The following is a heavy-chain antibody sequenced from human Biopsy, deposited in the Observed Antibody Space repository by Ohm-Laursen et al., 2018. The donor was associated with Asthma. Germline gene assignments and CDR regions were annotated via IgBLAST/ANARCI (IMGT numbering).Heavy chain of an antibody. J-gene: IGHJ4*02. CDR2: IYSGGTS. D-gene: IGHD6-13*01. V-gene: IGHV3-53*05. CDR1: GFAVSRDY. CDR3: VKDIRLQLWGFDS. Sequence: GSLRLSCTASGFAVSRDYMFWVRQAPGKGLEWVSVIYSGGTSHTADSVKGRFTISRDNAKNSLYLQMNSLRGADTALYYCVKDIRLQLWGFDSWGQGTLVTVSS.